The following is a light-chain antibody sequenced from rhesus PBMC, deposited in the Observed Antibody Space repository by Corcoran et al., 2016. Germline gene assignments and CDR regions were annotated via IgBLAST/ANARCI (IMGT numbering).Light chain of an antibody. CDR1: QGISSC. CDR2: KAS. J-gene: IGKJ1*01. V-gene: IGKV1-21*01. Sequence: DIQMTQSPSSLSASVGDTVTITCRASQGISSCLAWYQQKPGKAPKLRIYKASSLQSGVPSRFSGSGCGTDYTFTSSSLQPEDVATYYCQHSYSTPRTFGQGIKVEIK. CDR3: QHSYSTPRT.